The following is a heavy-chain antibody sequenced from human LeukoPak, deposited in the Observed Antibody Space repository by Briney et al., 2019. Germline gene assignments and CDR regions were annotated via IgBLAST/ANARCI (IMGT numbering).Heavy chain of an antibody. Sequence: RASVKVSCKASGYTFTSYGISWVRQAPGQGLEWMGWISAYNGNTNYAQKLQGRVTMTTDTSTSTAYMELRSLRSDDTAVYYCARDRGSITIFGGFLTGFDPWGQGTLVTVSS. CDR2: ISAYNGNT. J-gene: IGHJ5*02. CDR3: ARDRGSITIFGGFLTGFDP. V-gene: IGHV1-18*01. CDR1: GYTFTSYG. D-gene: IGHD3-3*01.